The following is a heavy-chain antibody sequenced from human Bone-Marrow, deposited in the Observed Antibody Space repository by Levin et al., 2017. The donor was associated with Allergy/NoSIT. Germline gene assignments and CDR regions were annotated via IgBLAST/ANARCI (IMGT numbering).Heavy chain of an antibody. J-gene: IGHJ6*02. V-gene: IGHV3-11*01. CDR2: ISNTGTRT. Sequence: SCTASGFTFTNFYMSWIRVAPGKGLESVAYISNTGTRTLYADSVRGRFTVSRDNAKNSLYLQLNSLRAEDTAVYYCARDKRAALKSGKDFYYYYGMDVWGPGTTVIVSS. D-gene: IGHD3-3*01. CDR3: ARDKRAALKSGKDFYYYYGMDV. CDR1: GFTFTNFY.